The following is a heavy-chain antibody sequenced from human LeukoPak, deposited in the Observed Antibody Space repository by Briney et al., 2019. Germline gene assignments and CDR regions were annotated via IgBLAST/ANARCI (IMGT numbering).Heavy chain of an antibody. V-gene: IGHV3-74*01. D-gene: IGHD3-10*01. J-gene: IGHJ4*02. Sequence: PGGSLRLSCAASGFSFSRYWMHWVRQAPGKGLVWVSRISSDGSSTIYADSVKGRFTISRDNAKNTLYLQMNSLRAEDTAVYYCARLGSGSTLDCWGQGILVTVSS. CDR1: GFSFSRYW. CDR2: ISSDGSST. CDR3: ARLGSGSTLDC.